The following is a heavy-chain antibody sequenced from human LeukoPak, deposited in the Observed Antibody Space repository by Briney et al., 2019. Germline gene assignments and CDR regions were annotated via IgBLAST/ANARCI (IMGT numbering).Heavy chain of an antibody. CDR1: GGSISSYY. CDR2: IYYSGST. J-gene: IGHJ5*02. CDR3: AGXDTMVRGVIITHWFDP. V-gene: IGHV4-59*01. Sequence: SETLSLTCTVSGGSISSYYWSWIRQPPGKGLEWIGYIYYSGSTNYNPSLKSRVTISVDTSKNRFSLKLSAVTAADTAVYYCAGXDTMVRGVIITHWFDPWGQGTLVTVSS. D-gene: IGHD3-10*01.